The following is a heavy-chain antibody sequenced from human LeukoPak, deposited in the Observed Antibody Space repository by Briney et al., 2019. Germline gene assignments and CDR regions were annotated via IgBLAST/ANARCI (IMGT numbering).Heavy chain of an antibody. D-gene: IGHD2-2*01. CDR1: GYTFTGYY. V-gene: IGHV1-2*02. CDR2: INPNSGGT. J-gene: IGHJ4*02. CDR3: ARANALYCSSTSCLFDY. Sequence: ASVKVSCKASGYTFTGYYVHWVRQAPGQGLEWMAWINPNSGGTYYAQNFHDRITMTRDTSISTAYMELSRLRSDDTAIYYCARANALYCSSTSCLFDYWGQGTLVTVSS.